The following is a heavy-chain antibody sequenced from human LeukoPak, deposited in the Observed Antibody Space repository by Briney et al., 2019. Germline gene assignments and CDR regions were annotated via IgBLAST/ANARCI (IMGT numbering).Heavy chain of an antibody. D-gene: IGHD5-24*01. CDR1: GFVFRHYW. J-gene: IGHJ4*02. V-gene: IGHV3-7*01. CDR3: AREGKMATNFGY. CDR2: IKQDGSER. Sequence: GGSLRLSCTASGFVFRHYWMSWVRQAPGKGLEWVASIKQDGSERYYVDSVKGRFTISRDNAKNSLYLQMDSLRAKDTAVYYCAREGKMATNFGYWGQGTLVTVSS.